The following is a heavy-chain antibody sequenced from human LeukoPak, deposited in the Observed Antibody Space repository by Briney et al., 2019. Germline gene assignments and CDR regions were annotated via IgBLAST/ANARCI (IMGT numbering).Heavy chain of an antibody. CDR3: ASGTVAASGRDSDAFDI. CDR2: ISAYNGNT. D-gene: IGHD6-19*01. V-gene: IGHV1-18*01. CDR1: GYTFTSYG. J-gene: IGHJ3*02. Sequence: ASVKVSCKASGYTFTSYGISWVRQAPGQGLEWMGWISAYNGNTNYAQKLQGRVTMTTDTSTSTAYMELRSLRSDDTAVYYCASGTVAASGRDSDAFDIWGQGTMVTVSS.